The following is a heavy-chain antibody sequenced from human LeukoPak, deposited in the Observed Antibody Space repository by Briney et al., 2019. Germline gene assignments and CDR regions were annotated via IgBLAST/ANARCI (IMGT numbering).Heavy chain of an antibody. CDR3: ARDYKYAFDN. D-gene: IGHD5-24*01. CDR2: IGIDSGNT. J-gene: IGHJ4*02. Sequence: GALRPPCGTSGITFSGYYNNRVRQAPGKGAEWISYIGIDSGNTNYADSVKGRFTISGDKAKNSLYLQMNSLRVEDTAVYYCARDYKYAFDNWGQGTLVTASS. CDR1: GITFSGYY. V-gene: IGHV3-48*01.